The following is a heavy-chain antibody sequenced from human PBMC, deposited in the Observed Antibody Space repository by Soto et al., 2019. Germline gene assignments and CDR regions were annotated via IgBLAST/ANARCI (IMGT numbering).Heavy chain of an antibody. CDR1: GFALSRNA. CDR3: ARSMGTPRGEGPFAP. Sequence: ASVKVSCKASGFALSRNAIHWGRQAPGQRPEGLGWINGGNGNTKYSQNFHDRLTITKDTSPSTAYMELTSLTFADTAVYYCARSMGTPRGEGPFAPGGREPLVPVPS. V-gene: IGHV1-3*01. D-gene: IGHD3-16*01. J-gene: IGHJ5*02. CDR2: INGGNGNT.